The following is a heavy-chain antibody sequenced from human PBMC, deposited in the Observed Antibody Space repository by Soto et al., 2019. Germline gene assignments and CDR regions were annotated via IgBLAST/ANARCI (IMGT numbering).Heavy chain of an antibody. CDR1: GFTVSNNY. CDR2: IYSGGYT. Sequence: VQLVESGGGLIQPGGSLRLSCAVSGFTVSNNYMSWVRQAPGKGLEGVSVIYSGGYTAYGDSVKGRFTISRDNSKNTHFLQMIGREPDNPAFYSGGTRPGGGGYWGQGTLVTVSS. CDR3: GTRPGGGGY. D-gene: IGHD3-10*01. V-gene: IGHV3-53*01. J-gene: IGHJ4*02.